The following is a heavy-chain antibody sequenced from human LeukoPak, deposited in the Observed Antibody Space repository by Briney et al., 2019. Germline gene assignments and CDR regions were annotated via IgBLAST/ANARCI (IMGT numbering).Heavy chain of an antibody. Sequence: SETLSLTCTVSGGSISSYYWSWIRQPPGKGLEWIGYIYYSGSTNYKPSLKSRVTISVDTSKNQFSLKLSSVTAADTAVYYCARSSSSWYGYWGQGTLVTVSS. CDR1: GGSISSYY. J-gene: IGHJ4*02. V-gene: IGHV4-59*01. CDR3: ARSSSSWYGY. D-gene: IGHD6-13*01. CDR2: IYYSGST.